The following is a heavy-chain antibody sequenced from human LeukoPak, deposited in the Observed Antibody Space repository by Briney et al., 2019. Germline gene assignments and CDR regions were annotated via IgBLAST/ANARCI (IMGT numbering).Heavy chain of an antibody. CDR3: ASITMVRGVTSSY. CDR2: INPNSGGT. Sequence: ASVKVSCKASGYTFTGYYMHWVRQAPGQGLEWMGWINPNSGGTNYAQKFQGRVTMTRDTSISTAYMELSRLRSDDTAVYYCASITMVRGVTSSYWGQGTLVTVSS. D-gene: IGHD3-10*01. J-gene: IGHJ4*02. V-gene: IGHV1-2*02. CDR1: GYTFTGYY.